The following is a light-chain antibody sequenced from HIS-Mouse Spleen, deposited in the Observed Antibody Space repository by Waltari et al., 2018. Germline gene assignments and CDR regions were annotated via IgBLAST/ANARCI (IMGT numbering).Light chain of an antibody. CDR3: QQYYSTPYT. V-gene: IGKV4-1*01. Sequence: DIVMTQSPDSLAVSLGERATINCKSSQSVLYSSNNKNYLAWYQQKPGQPPKLRIYGASTRESWVPDRFSGSGSGTDFTLTISSLQAEDVAVYYCQQYYSTPYTFGQGTKLEIK. CDR2: GAS. J-gene: IGKJ2*01. CDR1: QSVLYSSNNKNY.